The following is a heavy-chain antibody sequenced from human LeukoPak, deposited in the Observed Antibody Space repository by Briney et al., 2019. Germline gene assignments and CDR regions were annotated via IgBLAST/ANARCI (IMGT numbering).Heavy chain of an antibody. V-gene: IGHV4-59*01. J-gene: IGHJ4*02. CDR3: AGDSHGSGSHDY. Sequence: SETLSLTCTVSGGSISSYYWSWIRQPPGKGLEWIGYIYYSGTTNYNPSLKSRVTISVGTSKNQFSLKLSSVTAADTAVYYCAGDSHGSGSHDYWGQGTLVTVSS. CDR1: GGSISSYY. D-gene: IGHD3-10*01. CDR2: IYYSGTT.